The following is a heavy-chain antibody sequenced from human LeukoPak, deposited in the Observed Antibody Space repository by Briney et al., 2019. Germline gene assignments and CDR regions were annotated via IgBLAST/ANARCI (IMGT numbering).Heavy chain of an antibody. V-gene: IGHV5-51*01. CDR1: GFVFTDFW. D-gene: IGHD5-12*01. J-gene: IGHJ6*02. CDR3: ARLTRYRDSGDYYFGMDF. Sequence: GESLKISCKGSGFVFTDFWIGWVRQMPGQGLEWMGTIYPGDSETTYGPSFQGLFIISADKSRTTAYLQWSSLMASDTAVYYCARLTRYRDSGDYYFGMDFWGQGTTVTVSS. CDR2: IYPGDSET.